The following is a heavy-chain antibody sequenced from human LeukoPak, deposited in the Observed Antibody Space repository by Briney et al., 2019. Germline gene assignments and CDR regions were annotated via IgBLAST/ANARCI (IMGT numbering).Heavy chain of an antibody. J-gene: IGHJ4*02. CDR3: ATSGYDTSPEY. D-gene: IGHD5-12*01. CDR2: IYYSGST. Sequence: SETLSLTCTVSGASISSSSYYWGWIRQPPGKGLEWIGSIYYSGSTYYNPSLKRRVTISVDTSKNQFSLKLSSVTAADTAVYYCATSGYDTSPEYWGQGTLVTLSS. V-gene: IGHV4-39*01. CDR1: GASISSSSYY.